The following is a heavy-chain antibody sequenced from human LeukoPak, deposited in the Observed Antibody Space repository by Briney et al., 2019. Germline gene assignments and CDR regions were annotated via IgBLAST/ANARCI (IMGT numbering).Heavy chain of an antibody. V-gene: IGHV1-18*01. D-gene: IGHD5-24*01. Sequence: ASVKVSCKASGYTFTSYGISWVRQAPGQGLEWMGWISAYNGNTNYAQKLQGRVTMTTDTSTSTAYMELRSPRSDDTAVYYCAREGGTGRWLQLRPGNFDYWGQGTLVTVSS. CDR1: GYTFTSYG. J-gene: IGHJ4*02. CDR3: AREGGTGRWLQLRPGNFDY. CDR2: ISAYNGNT.